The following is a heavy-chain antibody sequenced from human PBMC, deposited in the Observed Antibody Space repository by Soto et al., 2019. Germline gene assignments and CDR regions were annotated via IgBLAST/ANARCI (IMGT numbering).Heavy chain of an antibody. V-gene: IGHV4-31*03. CDR2: IYYSGST. J-gene: IGHJ5*02. CDR1: GGSISSGGYY. CDR3: ARVVGAVATPHDNWFDP. D-gene: IGHD5-12*01. Sequence: PSETLSLTCTVSGGSISSGGYYWSWIRQHPGKGLEWIGYIYYSGSTYYNPSLKSRVTISVDTSKNQFSLKLSSVTAADTAVYYCARVVGAVATPHDNWFDPWGQGTLVTVSS.